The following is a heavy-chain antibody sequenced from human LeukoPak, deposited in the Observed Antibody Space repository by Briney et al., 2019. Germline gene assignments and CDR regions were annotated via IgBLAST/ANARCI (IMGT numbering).Heavy chain of an antibody. Sequence: GGSLRLSCAASGFTFSDAWMSWVRQAPGKGLEWVGRIKSKSAGETTDYAAPVKGRFTISRDNSKNTLYLQMNSLRAEDTAVYYCANRWVSMTQVDYWGQGTLVTVSS. V-gene: IGHV3-15*01. D-gene: IGHD2/OR15-2a*01. CDR1: GFTFSDAW. J-gene: IGHJ4*02. CDR3: ANRWVSMTQVDY. CDR2: IKSKSAGETT.